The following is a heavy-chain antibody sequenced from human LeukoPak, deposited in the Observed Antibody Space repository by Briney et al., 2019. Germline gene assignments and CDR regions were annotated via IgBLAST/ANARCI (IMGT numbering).Heavy chain of an antibody. CDR1: GFTFSTRP. CDR2: SSANGGST. V-gene: IGHV3-64D*06. Sequence: GGSLRLSCSASGFTFSTRPMHWVRHAPGKGLEYVSGSSANGGSTYYAYSVKGRFIISRDNSKNTVYLQMSSLRPEDTAMYYCVNQISGWVYWGQGTLVTVSS. J-gene: IGHJ4*02. D-gene: IGHD6-19*01. CDR3: VNQISGWVY.